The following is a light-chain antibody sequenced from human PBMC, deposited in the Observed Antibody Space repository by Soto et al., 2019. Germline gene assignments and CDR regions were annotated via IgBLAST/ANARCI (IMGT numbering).Light chain of an antibody. CDR1: QSISSY. J-gene: IGKJ1*01. CDR2: AAS. V-gene: IGKV1-39*01. Sequence: DIQMTQSPSSLSASVGDRVTITCRASQSISSYLNWYQQKPGKAPKLLIYAASSLQSAVPSRFSGSGYGTDFTLTISSLQPEDFATYYCQQSYSTPRTFGQGTKVEIK. CDR3: QQSYSTPRT.